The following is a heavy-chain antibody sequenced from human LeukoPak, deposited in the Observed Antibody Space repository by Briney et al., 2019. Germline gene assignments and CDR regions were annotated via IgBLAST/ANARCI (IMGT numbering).Heavy chain of an antibody. CDR2: IYTSGTT. D-gene: IGHD5-12*01. Sequence: SETLSLTCTVSGVSIRSGSYYWSWIRQPAGKGLEWIGRIYTSGTTNYNPSLKSRVTISVDTSKDQFSLELSSVTAADTAVYYCARESFPDSGYEWPAFDIWGQGTMVTVSS. CDR3: ARESFPDSGYEWPAFDI. V-gene: IGHV4-61*02. J-gene: IGHJ3*02. CDR1: GVSIRSGSYY.